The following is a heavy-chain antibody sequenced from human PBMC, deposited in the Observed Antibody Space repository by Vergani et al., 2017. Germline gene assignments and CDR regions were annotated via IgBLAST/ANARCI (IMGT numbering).Heavy chain of an antibody. CDR2: ISYDGSNK. J-gene: IGHJ4*02. Sequence: QVQLVESGGGVVQPGRSLRLSCAASGFTFSSYGMHWVRQAPGKGLEWVAVISYDGSNKYYADSVKGRFTISRDNSKNTLYLQMKSLRAEDTAVYYCAKDFGIGGYSRWGQGTLVTVSS. D-gene: IGHD5-18*01. CDR1: GFTFSSYG. CDR3: AKDFGIGGYSR. V-gene: IGHV3-30*18.